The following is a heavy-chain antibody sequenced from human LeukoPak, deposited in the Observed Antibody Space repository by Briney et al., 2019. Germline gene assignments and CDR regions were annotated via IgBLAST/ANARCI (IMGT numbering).Heavy chain of an antibody. J-gene: IGHJ6*02. Sequence: GRSLRLSCAASGFTFSSYGMHWVRQAPGKGLEWVAVISYDGSNKYYADSVKGRFTISRDNSKNTLYLQMNSLRAEDTAVYYCARDGVIAPDYYYYGMDVWGQGTTVTVSS. V-gene: IGHV3-30*03. CDR1: GFTFSSYG. D-gene: IGHD3-16*02. CDR2: ISYDGSNK. CDR3: ARDGVIAPDYYYYGMDV.